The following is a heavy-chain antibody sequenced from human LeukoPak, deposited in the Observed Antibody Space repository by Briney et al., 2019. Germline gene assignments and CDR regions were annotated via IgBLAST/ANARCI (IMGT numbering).Heavy chain of an antibody. CDR1: GGSMNNYY. D-gene: IGHD3-10*01. V-gene: IGHV4-4*07. CDR2: IYSSGST. CDR3: ARGFRWFDP. J-gene: IGHJ5*02. Sequence: SETPSLTCTVSGGSMNNYYWNWIRQPAGKGLEWIGHIYSSGSTNYNPSLKSRVTISIDTSKNQFFLKLSSVTAADTAVYYCARGFRWFDPWGQGTLVTVSS.